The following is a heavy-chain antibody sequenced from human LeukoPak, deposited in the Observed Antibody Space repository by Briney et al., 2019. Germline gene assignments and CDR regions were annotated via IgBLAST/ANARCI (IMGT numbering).Heavy chain of an antibody. D-gene: IGHD5-24*01. CDR1: GFTFSRYS. V-gene: IGHV3-21*01. CDR3: ARDLGRMATRAFDI. J-gene: IGHJ3*02. Sequence: GGSLRLSCAASGFTFSRYSMNWVRQAPGKGLEWVSSISSSSNYIYYADSVKGRFTISRDNAKNSLYLQMNSLRAEDTAVYYCARDLGRMATRAFDIWGQGTMVTVSS. CDR2: ISSSSNYI.